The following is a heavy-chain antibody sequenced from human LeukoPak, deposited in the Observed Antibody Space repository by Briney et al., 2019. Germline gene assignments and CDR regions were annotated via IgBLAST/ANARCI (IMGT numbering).Heavy chain of an antibody. J-gene: IGHJ4*02. CDR3: AKDPGVVPAHYFDY. CDR1: GFTFSSYA. V-gene: IGHV3-23*01. CDR2: TGSTGVST. D-gene: IGHD2-2*01. Sequence: RGSLRLSCAASGFTFSSYAMNWVRQAPGKGLEWVSATGSTGVSTFYADSVKGRFTVSRDNSKSTLSLQMNSLRAEDTAVHYCAKDPGVVPAHYFDYWGQGILVTVSS.